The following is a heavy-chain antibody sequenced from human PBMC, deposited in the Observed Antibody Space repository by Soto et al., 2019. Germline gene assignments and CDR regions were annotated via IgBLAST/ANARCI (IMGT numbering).Heavy chain of an antibody. CDR3: ARGYCSSTSCYNNWFDP. Sequence: SETLSLTCTVSGGSISSYYWSWIRQPAGKGLEWIGRIYTSGSTDYNPSLKSRVTMSVDTSKNQFSLKLSSVTAADTAVYYCARGYCSSTSCYNNWFDPWGQGTLVTVSS. CDR1: GGSISSYY. V-gene: IGHV4-4*07. J-gene: IGHJ5*02. CDR2: IYTSGST. D-gene: IGHD2-2*02.